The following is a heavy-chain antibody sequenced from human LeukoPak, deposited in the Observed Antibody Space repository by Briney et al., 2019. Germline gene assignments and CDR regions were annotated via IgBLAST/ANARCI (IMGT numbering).Heavy chain of an antibody. CDR2: IYYSGST. Sequence: SETTPRTSSAASGSISSSSYYCGWIHQPPGKGLEWIGSIYYSGSTYYNPSLKSRVTISVDTSKNQFSLKLSSVTAADTDVCYCARGLGVARADYWGQGTLVTVSS. D-gene: IGHD5-12*01. CDR3: ARGLGVARADY. J-gene: IGHJ4*02. CDR1: SGSISSSSYY. V-gene: IGHV4-39*07.